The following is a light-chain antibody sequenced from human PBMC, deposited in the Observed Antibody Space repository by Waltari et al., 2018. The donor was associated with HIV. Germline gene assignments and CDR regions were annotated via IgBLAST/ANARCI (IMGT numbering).Light chain of an antibody. CDR3: QQYGGSPPKVT. CDR1: QTVSSSY. V-gene: IGKV3-20*01. CDR2: GAS. Sequence: EIVLTQSPGTLSLSPGERATLSCRASQTVSSSYLAWYQQRPGQAPRRLIYGASSRATGVPDRFSGSGSGTDFTLTISRLEPEEFAVYYCQQYGGSPPKVTFGPGTKVDIK. J-gene: IGKJ3*01.